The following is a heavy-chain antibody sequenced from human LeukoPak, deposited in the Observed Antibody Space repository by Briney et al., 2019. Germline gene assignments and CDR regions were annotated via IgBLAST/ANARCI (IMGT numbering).Heavy chain of an antibody. CDR1: GGSISSSNW. CDR3: ARTGDWSYFDY. Sequence: SETLSLTCAVSGGSISSSNWWTWVRQPPGKGLEWIGEIYHSGSTNYNPSLKSRVTISVDKSENQFSLKLSSVTAADTAVYYCARTGDWSYFDYWGQGTLVTVSS. V-gene: IGHV4-4*02. CDR2: IYHSGST. J-gene: IGHJ4*02. D-gene: IGHD2-21*02.